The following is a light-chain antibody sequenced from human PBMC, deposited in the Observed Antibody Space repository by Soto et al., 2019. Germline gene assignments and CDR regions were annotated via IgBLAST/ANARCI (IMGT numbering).Light chain of an antibody. CDR2: KAS. J-gene: IGKJ1*01. V-gene: IGKV1-5*03. CDR1: QSISSW. Sequence: DIQMTQSPSTLSASVGDRVTITCRASQSISSWLAWYQQKPGKAPKLLIYKASSLESGVPSMFSGSGSGTEFSLPIRSLQPDDVASYYCQQYNSYSGTFGQGTMVEIK. CDR3: QQYNSYSGT.